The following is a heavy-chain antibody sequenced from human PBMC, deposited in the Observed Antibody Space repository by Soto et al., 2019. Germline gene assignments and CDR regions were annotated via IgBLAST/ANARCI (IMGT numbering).Heavy chain of an antibody. Sequence: XSVKVSCKASGYTFTSYGISWVRQAPGQGLEWMGWISAYNGNTNYAQKLQGRVTMTTDTSTSTAYMELRSLRSDDTAVYYCARERAPNWYFDLWGRGTLVTVSS. CDR3: ARERAPNWYFDL. CDR2: ISAYNGNT. CDR1: GYTFTSYG. J-gene: IGHJ2*01. V-gene: IGHV1-18*01.